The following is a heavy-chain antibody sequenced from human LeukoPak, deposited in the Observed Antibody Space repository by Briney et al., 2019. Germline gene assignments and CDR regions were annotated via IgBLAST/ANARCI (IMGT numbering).Heavy chain of an antibody. J-gene: IGHJ6*02. Sequence: GGSLRLSCAASGFTFSSYWMSWVRQAPGKGLEWVANIKQDGSEKYYVDSVKGRFTISRDNAKNSPYLQMNSLRAEDTAVYYCAREELLGAYYYYGMDVWGQGTTVTVSS. CDR2: IKQDGSEK. D-gene: IGHD1-26*01. CDR1: GFTFSSYW. CDR3: AREELLGAYYYYGMDV. V-gene: IGHV3-7*01.